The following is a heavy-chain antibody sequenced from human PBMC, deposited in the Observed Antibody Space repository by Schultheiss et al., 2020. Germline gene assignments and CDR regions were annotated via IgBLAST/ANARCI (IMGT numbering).Heavy chain of an antibody. CDR2: ISYDGSNK. Sequence: GGSLRLSCAASGFTFSSYGMHWVRQAPGKGLEWVAVISYDGSNKYYADSVKGRFTISRDNSKNTLYLQMNSLRAEDTAVYYCTSRRTWFDPWGQGTMVTVSS. CDR1: GFTFSSYG. J-gene: IGHJ5*02. V-gene: IGHV3-30*03. CDR3: TSRRTWFDP.